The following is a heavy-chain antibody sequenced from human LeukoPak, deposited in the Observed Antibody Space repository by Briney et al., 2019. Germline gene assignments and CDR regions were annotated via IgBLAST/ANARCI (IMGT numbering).Heavy chain of an antibody. CDR3: ARGRVNYIFDM. CDR2: LHTTGST. CDR1: GDSISSGSYY. V-gene: IGHV4-61*02. D-gene: IGHD3-10*01. Sequence: SETLSLTCTVSGDSISSGSYYWSWIRQPAGKGLEWIGRLHTTGSTIYNPSLKSRGSISTDTSKNQFSLNLISVTAADAAVYFCARGRVNYIFDMWGQGTMVTVSS. J-gene: IGHJ3*02.